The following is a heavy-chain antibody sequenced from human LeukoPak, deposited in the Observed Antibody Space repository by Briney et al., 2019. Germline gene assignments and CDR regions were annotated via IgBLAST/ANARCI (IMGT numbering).Heavy chain of an antibody. CDR2: IYYRGST. CDR1: GGSISSYY. J-gene: IGHJ4*02. V-gene: IGHV4-59*01. CDR3: ARGLGYYYDSSGYLDY. Sequence: PSETLSLTCTVSGGSISSYYWSWIRQPPGKGLEWIGYIYYRGSTNYNPSLKSRVTISVDTSKNQFSLKLSSVTAADTAVYYCARGLGYYYDSSGYLDYWGQGTLVTVSS. D-gene: IGHD3-22*01.